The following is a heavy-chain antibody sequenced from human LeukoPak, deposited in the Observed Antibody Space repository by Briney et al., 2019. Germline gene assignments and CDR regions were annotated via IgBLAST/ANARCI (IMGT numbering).Heavy chain of an antibody. V-gene: IGHV3-30*18. CDR1: GFTFSSYG. CDR2: ISYDGSNK. CDR3: AKGRTEGVIATPIDY. Sequence: GGSLRLSCAASGFTFSSYGMHWVRQAPGKGLEWVAVISYDGSNKYYADSVKGRFTISRDNSKNTLYLQTNSLRAEDTAVYYCAKGRTEGVIATPIDYWGQGTLVTVSS. D-gene: IGHD2-21*01. J-gene: IGHJ4*02.